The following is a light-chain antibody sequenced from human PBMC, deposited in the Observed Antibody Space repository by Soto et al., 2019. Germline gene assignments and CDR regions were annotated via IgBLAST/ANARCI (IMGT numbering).Light chain of an antibody. J-gene: IGKJ2*01. CDR2: AAS. Sequence: DIQMTQSPSSLSASVGYRVTITCRASQSISSCLNWFQQKPGKAPKLLIYAASTLQSGVPSRFSGSGSGTDFTLTISSLQPEDCATYYCQQSYSTPYIFGQGTKLEIK. V-gene: IGKV1-39*01. CDR3: QQSYSTPYI. CDR1: QSISSC.